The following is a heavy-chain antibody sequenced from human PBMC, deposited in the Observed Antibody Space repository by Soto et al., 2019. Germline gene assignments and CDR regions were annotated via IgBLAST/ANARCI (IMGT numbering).Heavy chain of an antibody. V-gene: IGHV1-18*01. CDR2: TSAHNGNT. CDR3: ARGRYGDY. Sequence: QVHLVQSGAEVKKPGASVKVSCKASGYTFTSYGITWVRQAPAQGLEWMGWTSAHNGNTDYAQKLQGRVTVTRETSTSPAYMELRSLISDDTAVYYCARGRYGDYWGQGALVTVSS. CDR1: GYTFTSYG. J-gene: IGHJ4*02. D-gene: IGHD1-1*01.